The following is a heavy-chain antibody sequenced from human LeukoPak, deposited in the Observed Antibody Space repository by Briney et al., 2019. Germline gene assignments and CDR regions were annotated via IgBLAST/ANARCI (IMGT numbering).Heavy chain of an antibody. CDR2: LSYDGYDGVNK. V-gene: IGHV3-30*04. CDR1: GFIFSSYA. CDR3: ARATDRSYDDFWSGYFSSFDY. Sequence: GRSLRLSCAASGFIFSSYAMHWVRQAPGKGLEWVAVLSYDGYDGVNKYYTDSVKGRFTISRDNSNNTLYLQMNSLTAEDTALYYCARATDRSYDDFWSGYFSSFDYWGQGTLVTVSS. J-gene: IGHJ4*02. D-gene: IGHD3-3*01.